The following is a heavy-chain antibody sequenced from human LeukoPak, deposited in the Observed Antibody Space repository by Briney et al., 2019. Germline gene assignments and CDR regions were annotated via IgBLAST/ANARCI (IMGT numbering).Heavy chain of an antibody. V-gene: IGHV4-59*08. Sequence: PSETLSLTCTVSGGSISSYYWSWIRQPPGKGLEWIGYIYYSGSTNYNPSLKSRVTISVDTSKNQFSLKLSSVTAADTAVYYCARHFVVVPAAAYWYFDLWGRGTLVTVSS. CDR1: GGSISSYY. J-gene: IGHJ2*01. D-gene: IGHD2-2*01. CDR2: IYYSGST. CDR3: ARHFVVVPAAAYWYFDL.